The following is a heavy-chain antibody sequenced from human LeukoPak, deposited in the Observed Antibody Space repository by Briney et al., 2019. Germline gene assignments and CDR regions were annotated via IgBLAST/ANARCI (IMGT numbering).Heavy chain of an antibody. CDR1: GYTFTSYG. J-gene: IGHJ4*02. D-gene: IGHD3-22*01. CDR2: ISAYNGNT. V-gene: IGHV1-18*01. CDR3: ARVGGDYDSSDEPDY. Sequence: ASVKVSCKASGYTFTSYGISWVRQAPGQGLEWMGWISAYNGNTNYAQKLQGRVTMTTDTSTSTAYMELRSLRSDDTAVYYCARVGGDYDSSDEPDYWGQGTLVTVSS.